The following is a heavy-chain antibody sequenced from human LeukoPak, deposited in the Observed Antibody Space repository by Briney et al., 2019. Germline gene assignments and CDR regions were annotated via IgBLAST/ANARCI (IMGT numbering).Heavy chain of an antibody. CDR1: GGTFSSYA. Sequence: ASVKVSCKASGGTFSSYAISWVRQAPGQGLEWMGGIIPIFGTANYAQKFQGRVTITADESTSTAYMELSSLKSDDTAVYYCARDRSGYGNYFDFWGQGTLVTVSS. CDR3: ARDRSGYGNYFDF. D-gene: IGHD5-18*01. V-gene: IGHV1-69*13. CDR2: IIPIFGTA. J-gene: IGHJ4*02.